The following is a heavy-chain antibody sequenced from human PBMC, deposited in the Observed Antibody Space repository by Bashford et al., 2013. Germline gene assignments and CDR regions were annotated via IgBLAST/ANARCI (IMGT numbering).Heavy chain of an antibody. D-gene: IGHD2-15*01. CDR2: IYYSGST. Sequence: SETLSLTCTVSGGSISSGDYYWSWIRQPPGKGLEWIGYIYYSGSTYYNPSLKSRVTISVDTSKNQFSLKLSSVTAADTAVYYCARDRLEYCSGGSCYGNYYGMDVWGQGTTVTVSS. CDR3: ARDRLEYCSGGSCYGNYYGMDV. J-gene: IGHJ6*02. CDR1: GGSISSGDYY. V-gene: IGHV4-30-4*01.